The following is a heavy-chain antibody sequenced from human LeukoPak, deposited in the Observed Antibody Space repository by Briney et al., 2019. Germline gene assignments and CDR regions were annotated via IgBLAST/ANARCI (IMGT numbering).Heavy chain of an antibody. CDR1: GFTFSSYG. D-gene: IGHD3-10*01. J-gene: IGHJ3*02. CDR3: AKGGGGSGSYGAFDI. Sequence: GGSLRLSCAASGFTFSSYGMHWVRQAPGKGLEWVAFIRYDGSNKYYADPVKGRFTISRDNSKNTLYLQMNSLRAEDTAVYYCAKGGGGSGSYGAFDIWGQGTMVTVSS. CDR2: IRYDGSNK. V-gene: IGHV3-30*02.